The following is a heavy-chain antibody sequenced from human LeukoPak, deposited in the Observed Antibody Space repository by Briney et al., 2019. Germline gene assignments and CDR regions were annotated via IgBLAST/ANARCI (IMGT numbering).Heavy chain of an antibody. Sequence: GGSLRLSCAASGFTFSSYGMHWVRQAPGKGLEWVAVIWYDGSNKYYADSVKGRFTISRDNSKNTLYLQMNSLRAEDTAVYYCARDFGEHIAVVGRWVDGPPDYWGQGTLVTVSS. CDR3: ARDFGEHIAVVGRWVDGPPDY. CDR1: GFTFSSYG. CDR2: IWYDGSNK. D-gene: IGHD6-19*01. J-gene: IGHJ4*02. V-gene: IGHV3-33*08.